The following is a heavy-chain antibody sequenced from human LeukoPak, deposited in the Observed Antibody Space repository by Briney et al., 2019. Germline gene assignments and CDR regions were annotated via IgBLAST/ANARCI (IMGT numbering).Heavy chain of an antibody. Sequence: SETLSLTCAVYGGSFSGYYWSWIRQPPGKGLEWIGEINHSGSTNYNPSLKSRVTISVDTSKNQFSLKLSSVTAADTAVYYCAREGYYDSSGYLMDAFDIWGQGTMVTVSS. CDR2: INHSGST. CDR3: AREGYYDSSGYLMDAFDI. V-gene: IGHV4-34*01. CDR1: GGSFSGYY. J-gene: IGHJ3*02. D-gene: IGHD3-22*01.